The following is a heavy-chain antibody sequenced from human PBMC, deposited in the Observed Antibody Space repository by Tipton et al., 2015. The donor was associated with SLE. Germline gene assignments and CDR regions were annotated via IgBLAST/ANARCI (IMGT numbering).Heavy chain of an antibody. CDR3: ARTVSNDFWSGYPPYYYYGMDV. CDR1: GGSISSYY. J-gene: IGHJ6*02. V-gene: IGHV4-59*01. Sequence: LRLSCTVSGGSISSYYWSWIRQPPGKGLEWIGYIYYSGSTNYNPSLKSRVTISVDTSKNQFSLKLSSVTAADTAVYYCARTVSNDFWSGYPPYYYYGMDVWGQGTTVTVSS. CDR2: IYYSGST. D-gene: IGHD3-3*01.